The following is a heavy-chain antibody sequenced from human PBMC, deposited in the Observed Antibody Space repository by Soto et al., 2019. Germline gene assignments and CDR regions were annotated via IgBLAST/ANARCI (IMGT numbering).Heavy chain of an antibody. CDR2: IVVGSGNT. J-gene: IGHJ5*02. Sequence: GASVKVSCKASGFTFTSSAVQWVRQARGQRLEWIGWIVVGSGNTNYAQKFQERVTITRDMSTSTAYMELSSLRPEDTAVYYCAARGGKREPLSGQHGISGFDPWGQGTLVTVSS. D-gene: IGHD3-16*01. CDR1: GFTFTSSA. V-gene: IGHV1-58*01. CDR3: AARGGKREPLSGQHGISGFDP.